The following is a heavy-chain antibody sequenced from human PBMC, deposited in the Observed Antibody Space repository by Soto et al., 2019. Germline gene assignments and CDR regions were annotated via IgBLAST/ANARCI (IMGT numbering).Heavy chain of an antibody. CDR2: ISGSGGSI. V-gene: IGHV3-23*01. Sequence: EVQLLESGGGLVQPGGSLRLSCAASGFTFSSYAMSWVRQAPGKGLEWVSAISGSGGSIYYADSVKGRFTISRDNSKNTLYLQMNSLRAEDTAVYYCAKDLDIVGATTAFDYWGQGTLVTVSS. CDR3: AKDLDIVGATTAFDY. CDR1: GFTFSSYA. J-gene: IGHJ4*02. D-gene: IGHD1-26*01.